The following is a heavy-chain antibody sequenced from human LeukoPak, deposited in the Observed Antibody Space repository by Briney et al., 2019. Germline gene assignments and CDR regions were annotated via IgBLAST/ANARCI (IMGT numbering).Heavy chain of an antibody. J-gene: IGHJ6*02. V-gene: IGHV1-46*01. CDR2: INPSDGST. CDR1: GYTFTSYY. D-gene: IGHD2-2*01. Sequence: ASVKVSCKASGYTFTSYYMHWVRQAPGQGLEWMGIINPSDGSTSYAQKFQGRVTMTRDTSTSTVYMELSSLRSEDTAVYYCARDFRRFWGSSTSHYYYYGMDVWGQGTTVTVSS. CDR3: ARDFRRFWGSSTSHYYYYGMDV.